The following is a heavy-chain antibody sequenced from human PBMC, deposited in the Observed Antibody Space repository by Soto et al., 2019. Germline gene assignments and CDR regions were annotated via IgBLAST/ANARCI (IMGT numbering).Heavy chain of an antibody. Sequence: QVQLVQSGAEVKKSGASVKVSCKASGYTFSNYAMHWVRQAPGQRLEWMGWITVGNGFTKYSEKFQGRVTITRDTAASTAYMELSSLRSEDTAVYCCARRYSGSLDYWGQGTLVTVS. CDR1: GYTFSNYA. D-gene: IGHD1-26*01. CDR2: ITVGNGFT. V-gene: IGHV1-3*01. CDR3: ARRYSGSLDY. J-gene: IGHJ4*02.